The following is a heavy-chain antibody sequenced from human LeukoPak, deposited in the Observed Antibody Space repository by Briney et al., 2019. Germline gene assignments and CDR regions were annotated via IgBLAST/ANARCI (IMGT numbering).Heavy chain of an antibody. V-gene: IGHV4-31*03. CDR2: MYYSGST. CDR1: GGSISSGGYY. J-gene: IGHJ5*01. D-gene: IGHD2-2*01. Sequence: SESLSLTCTVSGGSISSGGYYWSWIRQHPGKGLEWTGYMYYSGSTYYNPSLKSRVTISVDTPKNQFSLKLSSVTAADTAVYYCARGYCSSTSCYSGSWFDPWGQGTTVTVSS. CDR3: ARGYCSSTSCYSGSWFDP.